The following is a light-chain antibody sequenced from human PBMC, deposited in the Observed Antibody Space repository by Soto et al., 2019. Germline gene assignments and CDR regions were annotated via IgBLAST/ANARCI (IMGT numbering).Light chain of an antibody. J-gene: IGLJ1*01. CDR3: SSYTSSSTLYV. Sequence: QSLLTQPASVSGSPGQSITIPRPGTNSGVGGYNYVSWYQQHPGKAPKLMIYDVSNRPSGVSNRFSGSKSGNTASLTIFGLQAEDEADYYCSSYTSSSTLYVFGTGTKVTVL. CDR2: DVS. V-gene: IGLV2-14*01. CDR1: NSGVGGYNY.